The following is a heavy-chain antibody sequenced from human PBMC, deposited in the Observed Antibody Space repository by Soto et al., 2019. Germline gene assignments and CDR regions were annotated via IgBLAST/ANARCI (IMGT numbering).Heavy chain of an antibody. CDR2: IYYSGST. Sequence: SEPMSLTCTVSGGSVRSGSYYWSWIRQPPGKGLEWIGYIYYSGSTNYNPSLKSRVTISVDTSKNQFSLKLSSVTAADTAVYYCARGDLAYCGGDCYLPFDCWGQGTLVTVSS. J-gene: IGHJ4*02. CDR3: ARGDLAYCGGDCYLPFDC. D-gene: IGHD2-21*02. CDR1: GGSVRSGSYY. V-gene: IGHV4-61*01.